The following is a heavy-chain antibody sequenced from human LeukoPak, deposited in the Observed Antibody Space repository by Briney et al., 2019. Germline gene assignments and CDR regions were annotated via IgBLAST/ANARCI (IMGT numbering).Heavy chain of an antibody. CDR1: GDSISGSSYY. J-gene: IGHJ5*02. CDR2: IYYSGST. V-gene: IGHV4-39*07. CDR3: ARDHYYDSSGKNWFDP. Sequence: SDTLSLICSVCGDSISGSSYYWCRIRQPPGKELEWIGSIYYSGSTNYNPSLKSRVTMSVDTSKNQFSLKLSSVTAADTAVYYCARDHYYDSSGKNWFDPWGQGTLVTVSS. D-gene: IGHD3-22*01.